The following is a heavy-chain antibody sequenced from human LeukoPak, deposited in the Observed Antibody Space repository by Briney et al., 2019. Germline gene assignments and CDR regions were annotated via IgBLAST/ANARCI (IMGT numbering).Heavy chain of an antibody. V-gene: IGHV3-53*01. CDR1: GFTVSGNY. CDR2: IYANGNT. CDR3: ARVGEGELGNWFDP. Sequence: GGSLRLSCAVSGFTVSGNYITWVRQAPGKGLEWVSVIYANGNTYYANSMQGRLTISRDKSKNTVFLQMNSLRAEDTAMYYCARVGEGELGNWFDPWGQGTLVTVSS. D-gene: IGHD3-10*01. J-gene: IGHJ5*02.